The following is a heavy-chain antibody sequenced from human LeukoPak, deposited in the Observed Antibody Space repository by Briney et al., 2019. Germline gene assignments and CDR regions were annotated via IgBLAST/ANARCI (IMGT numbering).Heavy chain of an antibody. CDR1: GFSFSSYW. CDR2: IKSDGSTT. CDR3: LKDRLGTGDY. J-gene: IGHJ4*02. Sequence: GGSLRLSCAASGFSFSSYWMHWVRQAPGTGLVWVSRIKSDGSTTNYADFVKGRFTISRDNAKNTLYLQMSSLRAEDTAVYYCLKDRLGTGDYWGQGTLVSVSS. D-gene: IGHD7-27*01. V-gene: IGHV3-74*01.